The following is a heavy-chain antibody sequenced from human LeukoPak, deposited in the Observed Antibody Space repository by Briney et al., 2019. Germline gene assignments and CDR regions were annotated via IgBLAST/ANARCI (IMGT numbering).Heavy chain of an antibody. Sequence: SETLSLTCTVSRYSISSGYYWGWIRQPPGKGLEWIGSIYHSGNTYYNPSLKSRVTMSVDTSKSQFSLELSSVTAADTAVYYCARVVKSGSYVFDYWGQGTLVTVSS. CDR3: ARVVKSGSYVFDY. CDR2: IYHSGNT. J-gene: IGHJ4*02. D-gene: IGHD1-26*01. CDR1: RYSISSGYY. V-gene: IGHV4-38-2*02.